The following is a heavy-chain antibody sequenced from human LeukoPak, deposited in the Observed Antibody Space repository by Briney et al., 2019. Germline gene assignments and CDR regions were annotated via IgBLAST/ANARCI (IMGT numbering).Heavy chain of an antibody. D-gene: IGHD3-3*01. J-gene: IGHJ4*02. CDR2: IAYDGSRA. CDR3: TRYNDDHFDY. Sequence: GRSLRLSCAASGFTFSTYGMHWFRQTPGKGLEWVAVIAYDGSRAFYADSVKGRFTISRDNSKNTMSVQMDDLRAEDTAVCYCTRYNDDHFDYWGQGTLVTVSS. CDR1: GFTFSTYG. V-gene: IGHV3-33*01.